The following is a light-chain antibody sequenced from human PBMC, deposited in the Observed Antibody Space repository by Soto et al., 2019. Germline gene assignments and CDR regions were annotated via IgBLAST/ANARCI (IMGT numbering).Light chain of an antibody. CDR2: DGS. CDR1: QNVARNY. Sequence: EIVMTQSPATLSVSPGERATLSCRASQNVARNYLAWYQQRPGQAPRPLIYDGSKWAAGVPDRISGDGSGTDYTLTISSLEPEDFAVYCCQQYNNWPLTFGPGTRLE. J-gene: IGKJ5*01. V-gene: IGKV3D-20*02. CDR3: QQYNNWPLT.